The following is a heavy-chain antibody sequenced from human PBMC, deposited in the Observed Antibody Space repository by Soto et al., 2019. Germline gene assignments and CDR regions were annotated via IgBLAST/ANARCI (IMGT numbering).Heavy chain of an antibody. D-gene: IGHD6-19*01. CDR3: AREKTGYSSGWYGY. CDR1: GFTFSSYA. Sequence: GWSLRLSCAASGFTFSSYAMHWVRQAPGKGLEWVAVISYDGSNKYYADSVKGRFTISRDNSKNTLYLQMNSLRAEDTAVYYCAREKTGYSSGWYGYWGQGTLVTVSS. J-gene: IGHJ4*02. CDR2: ISYDGSNK. V-gene: IGHV3-30-3*01.